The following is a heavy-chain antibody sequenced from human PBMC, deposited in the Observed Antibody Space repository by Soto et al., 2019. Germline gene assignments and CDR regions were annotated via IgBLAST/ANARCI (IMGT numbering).Heavy chain of an antibody. CDR1: GFTFSSCA. V-gene: IGHV3-23*01. Sequence: GGSLRLSCAASGFTFSSCAMGWVRQAPGKGLEWVSGISGNGGSTYYADSVKGRFTISRDTSKNTLYLQMDSLGAEDTAIYYCAKGVPGIAVAGTGYFQHWGQGTLVTVSS. D-gene: IGHD6-19*01. CDR3: AKGVPGIAVAGTGYFQH. CDR2: ISGNGGST. J-gene: IGHJ1*01.